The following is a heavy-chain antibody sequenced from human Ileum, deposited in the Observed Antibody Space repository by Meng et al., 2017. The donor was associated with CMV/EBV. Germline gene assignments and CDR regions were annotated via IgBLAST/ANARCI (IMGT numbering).Heavy chain of an antibody. CDR1: STNS. Sequence: STNSLSWVRQAPGRGLGWVSVLYPGRTTFYADSVKGRFTISRDSSKNMLILQMTSLRPEDTAVYYCSREVGSHSYDSSGRVPWYFDLWGRGTLVTVSS. V-gene: IGHV3-53*05. J-gene: IGHJ2*01. CDR3: SREVGSHSYDSSGRVPWYFDL. D-gene: IGHD3-22*01. CDR2: LYPGRTT.